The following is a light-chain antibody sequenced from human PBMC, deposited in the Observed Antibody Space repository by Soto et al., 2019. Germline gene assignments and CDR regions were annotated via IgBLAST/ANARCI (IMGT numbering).Light chain of an antibody. J-gene: IGKJ1*01. CDR1: QSVSSSY. CDR2: NAS. V-gene: IGKV3D-20*02. Sequence: EIVLTQSPGTLSLSPGERATLSCRASQSVSSSYLAWYQQKPGQAPRLLIYNASSRATGIPDRFSGSGSGIDFTLTISRLEPEDFAVYHCQQYNKWPRTFGQGTKVDNK. CDR3: QQYNKWPRT.